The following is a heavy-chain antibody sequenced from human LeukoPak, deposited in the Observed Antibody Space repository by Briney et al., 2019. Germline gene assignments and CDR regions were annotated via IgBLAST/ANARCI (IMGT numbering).Heavy chain of an antibody. CDR1: GGSISSYY. CDR2: MYTSGST. Sequence: SETLSLTCTVSGGSISSYYWSWIRQPAGKGLEWIGRMYTSGSTNYNPSLKSRVTMSIDTSKSQFSLKMSSVTAADTAMYYCARAAVDCSNTSCLPDYWGQGTLVTVSP. J-gene: IGHJ4*02. CDR3: ARAAVDCSNTSCLPDY. D-gene: IGHD2-2*01. V-gene: IGHV4-4*07.